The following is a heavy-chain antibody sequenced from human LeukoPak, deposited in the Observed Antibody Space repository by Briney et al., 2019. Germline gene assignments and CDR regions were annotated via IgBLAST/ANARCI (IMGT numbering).Heavy chain of an antibody. CDR3: ARDTVIEKYDY. V-gene: IGHV1-46*01. Sequence: VASVTVSCKASGYTFTIYYMHWVRQAPGQGLEWMGIINPSGGSTSYAQKFQGRVTMTRDTSTSTVYMELSSLRSEDTAVYYCARDTVIEKYDYWGQGTLVTVSS. D-gene: IGHD4-11*01. CDR2: INPSGGST. J-gene: IGHJ4*02. CDR1: GYTFTIYY.